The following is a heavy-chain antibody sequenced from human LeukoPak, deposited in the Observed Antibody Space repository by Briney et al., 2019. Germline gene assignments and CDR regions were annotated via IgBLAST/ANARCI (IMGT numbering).Heavy chain of an antibody. Sequence: GGSLRLSCAASGFTFSSYWMSWVRQAPGKGLGWVANIKPDGSEKDYVDSVRGRFSISRDNAKNLIYLQMNSLRAEDTAIYYCLAAGGYWGQGTLVTVSS. CDR2: IKPDGSEK. CDR1: GFTFSSYW. J-gene: IGHJ4*02. D-gene: IGHD3-10*01. CDR3: LAAGGY. V-gene: IGHV3-7*01.